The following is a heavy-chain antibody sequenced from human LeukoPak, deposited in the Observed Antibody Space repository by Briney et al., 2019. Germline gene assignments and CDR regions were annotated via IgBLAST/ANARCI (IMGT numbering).Heavy chain of an antibody. Sequence: GGSLRLSCAGSGFTFSNYAMSWVRQAPGKGLEWVSVISGNGDTTYYADSVKGRFTISRDNSKNTLYLQMNSLRAEDTAIYSCAKDYRGSGYFFDVWGQGTMVAVSS. D-gene: IGHD3-3*01. CDR2: ISGNGDTT. J-gene: IGHJ3*01. CDR1: GFTFSNYA. CDR3: AKDYRGSGYFFDV. V-gene: IGHV3-23*01.